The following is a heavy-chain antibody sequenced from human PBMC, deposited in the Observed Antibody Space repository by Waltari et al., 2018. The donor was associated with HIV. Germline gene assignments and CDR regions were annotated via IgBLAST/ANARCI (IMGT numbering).Heavy chain of an antibody. V-gene: IGHV1-18*01. CDR3: ARAPMTTVTSRGFDI. J-gene: IGHJ3*02. Sequence: QVQLVQSGAEVKKPGASLKVSCQASGYSFTRSGISWVRQAPGQGLEWIGWISVYNDNTKYAQKIQDRLNMTTDSPTSTAYMELRSLRSDDTAVYYCARAPMTTVTSRGFDIWGQGTMVIVSS. CDR2: ISVYNDNT. D-gene: IGHD4-17*01. CDR1: GYSFTRSG.